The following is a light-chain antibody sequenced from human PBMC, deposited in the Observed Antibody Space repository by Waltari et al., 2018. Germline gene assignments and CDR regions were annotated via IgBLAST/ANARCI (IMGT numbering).Light chain of an antibody. J-gene: IGKJ2*01. CDR1: QSISNN. Sequence: IVMTQSPATLFVSPGERATLSCRASQSISNNLAWYQQKPGQAPRLLMYGASTRATAIPARFSGSGSGTEFALTISSLQSEDSAVYYCQQYQNWPQTFGQGTKLQIK. CDR2: GAS. V-gene: IGKV3-15*01. CDR3: QQYQNWPQT.